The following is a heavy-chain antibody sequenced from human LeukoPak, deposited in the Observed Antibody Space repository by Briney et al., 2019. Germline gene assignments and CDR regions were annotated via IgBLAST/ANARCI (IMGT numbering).Heavy chain of an antibody. D-gene: IGHD3-22*01. V-gene: IGHV1-69*13. CDR1: GGTFSSYA. J-gene: IGHJ4*02. Sequence: ASVTVSCKASGGTFSSYAISWVRQAPGQGLEWMGGIIPIFGTANYAQKFQGRVTITADESTSTAYMELSSLRSEDTAVYYCARENYYDSSGYLGLWGQGTLVTVSS. CDR3: ARENYYDSSGYLGL. CDR2: IIPIFGTA.